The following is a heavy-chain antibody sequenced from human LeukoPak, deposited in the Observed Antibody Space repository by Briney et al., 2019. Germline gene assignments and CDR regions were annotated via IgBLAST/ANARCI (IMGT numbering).Heavy chain of an antibody. D-gene: IGHD2-15*01. CDR3: AKDASPLPNVFDI. Sequence: GGSLRLSCATSGFTFSRYAMNWVRQAPGKGLEWVSAISDSGNSAYYADSVEGRFTVSRDKSNNTLFLQMTRLTADDTAVYYCAKDASPLPNVFDIWGQGTKVIVSS. CDR2: ISDSGNSA. V-gene: IGHV3-23*01. CDR1: GFTFSRYA. J-gene: IGHJ3*02.